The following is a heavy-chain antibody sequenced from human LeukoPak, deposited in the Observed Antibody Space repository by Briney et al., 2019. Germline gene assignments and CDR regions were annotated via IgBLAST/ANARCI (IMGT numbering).Heavy chain of an antibody. D-gene: IGHD1-26*01. CDR3: ARSYALGPLMGKWELLFDH. Sequence: GGSLRLSCAASGFTVSSNYMSWVRQAPGKGLEWVSVIYSGGSTYYADSVKGRFTISRDNSKNTLYLQMNSLRAEDTAVYYCARSYALGPLMGKWELLFDHWGQGTLVTVSS. V-gene: IGHV3-66*01. CDR2: IYSGGST. CDR1: GFTVSSNY. J-gene: IGHJ4*02.